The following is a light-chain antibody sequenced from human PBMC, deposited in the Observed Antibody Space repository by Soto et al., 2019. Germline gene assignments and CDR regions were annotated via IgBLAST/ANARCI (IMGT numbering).Light chain of an antibody. CDR1: QSVLYSSNNKNY. CDR2: WAS. V-gene: IGKV4-1*01. J-gene: IGKJ1*01. CDR3: QQYYSTTPT. Sequence: DIVMTQSPDSLAVSLGERATINCKSSQSVLYSSNNKNYIAWYQQKPCQPPNLLIYWASTRESSFPDRFSGSGSGKAFTLTFRGLQAEDGAVYYCQQYYSTTPTFCRGTKVENK.